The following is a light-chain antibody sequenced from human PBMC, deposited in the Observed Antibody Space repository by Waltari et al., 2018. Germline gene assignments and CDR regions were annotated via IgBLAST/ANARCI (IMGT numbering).Light chain of an antibody. CDR3: QVWVQSDHRVV. J-gene: IGLJ2*01. CDR1: NIVANS. V-gene: IGLV3-21*02. CDR2: DDT. Sequence: SYVLTQPPSMSVAPGQTATVTCGGDNIVANSLHWYQQRAGQAPVLVIFDDTDRPSGIPERFSGSNSDNTATLTIKRVEAGDEADYFCQVWVQSDHRVVFGGGTRLTVL.